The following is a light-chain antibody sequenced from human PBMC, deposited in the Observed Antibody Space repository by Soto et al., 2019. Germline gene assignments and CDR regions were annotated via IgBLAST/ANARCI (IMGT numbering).Light chain of an antibody. V-gene: IGKV3-20*01. CDR1: QGVFSNF. Sequence: EIVLXQXPXTLSLSPGERATLSCRASQGVFSNFLAWYQQKPGQAPRLLIYGASSRATGIPDRFSGSGSGTDFTLTISRLEPEDFEVYFCQQYGSSPITFGQGTRLEIK. CDR2: GAS. CDR3: QQYGSSPIT. J-gene: IGKJ5*01.